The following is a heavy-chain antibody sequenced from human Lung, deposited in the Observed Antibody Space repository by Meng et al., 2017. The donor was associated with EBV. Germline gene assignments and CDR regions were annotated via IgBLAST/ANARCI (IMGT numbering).Heavy chain of an antibody. J-gene: IGHJ4*02. CDR1: GGSISSSNW. V-gene: IGHV4-4*02. Sequence: QVHLHGSGPGLGKPSGTLSLTCAVSGGSISSSNWWSWVRQPPGKGLEWIGEIYHSGITNYNPSLKSRVTISVDKSKNQFSLKLSSVTAVDTAVYYCARGKLSGYRYFDYWGQGTLVTVSS. D-gene: IGHD3-3*01. CDR3: ARGKLSGYRYFDY. CDR2: IYHSGIT.